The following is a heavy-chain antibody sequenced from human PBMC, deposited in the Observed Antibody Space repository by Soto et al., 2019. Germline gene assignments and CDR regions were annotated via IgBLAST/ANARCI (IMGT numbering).Heavy chain of an antibody. J-gene: IGHJ4*02. CDR1: GGSIGRYY. CDR2: IYDSENT. V-gene: IGHV4-59*08. D-gene: IGHD6-6*01. CDR3: ARHEKGSSFDH. Sequence: PSETLSLTCSVSGGSIGRYYWSWIRQSPGKGLEWIGFIYDSENTNYNPSLKSRVTISGDTSKNQLSLTLSSVTAADTAIYYCARHEKGSSFDHRGQGAPVTVSS.